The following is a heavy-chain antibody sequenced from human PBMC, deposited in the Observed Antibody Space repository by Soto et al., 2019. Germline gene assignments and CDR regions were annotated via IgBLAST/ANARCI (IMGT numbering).Heavy chain of an antibody. V-gene: IGHV4-39*01. CDR1: DDSMNSDKYY. CDR3: ARLEGLATISYYFDF. CDR2: IYYRGNA. Sequence: QLQLQESGPGLVKPSETLSLTCSVSDDSMNSDKYYWGWIRQPPGKGLEWIGSIYYRGNAYYNPSLQTRVTISLDKSRSQFSLKLNSVTATDSAVYFCARLEGLATISYYFDFWGPGALVTVSS. D-gene: IGHD3-9*01. J-gene: IGHJ4*02.